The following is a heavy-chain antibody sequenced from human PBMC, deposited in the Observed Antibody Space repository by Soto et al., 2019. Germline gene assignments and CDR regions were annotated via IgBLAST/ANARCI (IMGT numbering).Heavy chain of an antibody. CDR3: ASGLGDYDIPYYYYGMDV. V-gene: IGHV3-11*05. Sequence: QVQLVESGGGLVKPGGSLRLSCAASGFTFSDYYMSWIRQARGKGLEWVSYISSSSSYTNYADSVKGRFTISRDNAKNSPYLQMNSLRAEDTAVYYCASGLGDYDIPYYYYGMDVWGQGTTVTVSS. CDR2: ISSSSSYT. D-gene: IGHD4-17*01. CDR1: GFTFSDYY. J-gene: IGHJ6*02.